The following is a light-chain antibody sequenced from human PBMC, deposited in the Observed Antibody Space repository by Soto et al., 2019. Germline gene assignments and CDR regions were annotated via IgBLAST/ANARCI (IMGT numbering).Light chain of an antibody. J-gene: IGKJ1*01. CDR3: QQHTTRLPWT. CDR2: GAY. V-gene: IGKV3D-15*01. CDR1: ASVRSD. Sequence: IVMAQSPATLSSSRERRAILSFAASASVRSDVAWYHQKHGQAPRLLMYGAYLRAAGVPDTVSGRGSGKEFSLSIPGVQFERFVVYRRQQHTTRLPWTLAQGTRWIS.